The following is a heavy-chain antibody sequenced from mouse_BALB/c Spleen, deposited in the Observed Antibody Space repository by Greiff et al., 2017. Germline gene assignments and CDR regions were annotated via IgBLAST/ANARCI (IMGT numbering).Heavy chain of an antibody. CDR3: VTGGYGEYAMDY. CDR1: GFTFSDYY. J-gene: IGHJ4*01. V-gene: IGHV5-4*02. D-gene: IGHD2-2*01. CDR2: ISDGGSYT. Sequence: EVNLVESGGGLVKPGGSLKLSCAASGFTFSDYYMYWVRQTPEKRLEWVATISDGGSYTYYPDSVKGRFTISRDNAKNNLYLQMSSLKSEDTAMYYCVTGGYGEYAMDYWGQGTSVTVSS.